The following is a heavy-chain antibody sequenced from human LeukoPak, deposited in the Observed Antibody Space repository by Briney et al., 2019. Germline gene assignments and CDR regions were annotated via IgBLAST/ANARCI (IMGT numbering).Heavy chain of an antibody. V-gene: IGHV3-21*01. Sequence: PGGSLRLSCAASGFTFSSYTMNWVRQAPGKGLEWVSIISSGSSYIHYADSVKGRFTISRDNARNSLYLQMNSLRAEDTAVYYCARVRDTSMVYDALDIWGQGTMVTVSS. D-gene: IGHD5-18*01. J-gene: IGHJ3*02. CDR1: GFTFSSYT. CDR2: ISSGSSYI. CDR3: ARVRDTSMVYDALDI.